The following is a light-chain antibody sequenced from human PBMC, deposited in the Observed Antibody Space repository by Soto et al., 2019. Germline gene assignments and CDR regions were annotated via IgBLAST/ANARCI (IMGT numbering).Light chain of an antibody. CDR1: SSNIGNNY. V-gene: IGLV1-51*01. CDR2: DNN. CDR3: ATWDSSLSAYV. Sequence: QSVLTQPPSVSAAPGQKVTISCSGSSSNIGNNYVSWYQQLPGTAPKLLIYDNNKRPSGIPDRFSGSKSGTSATLGITGLQTGDEADYYGATWDSSLSAYVFGTGTKVTVL. J-gene: IGLJ1*01.